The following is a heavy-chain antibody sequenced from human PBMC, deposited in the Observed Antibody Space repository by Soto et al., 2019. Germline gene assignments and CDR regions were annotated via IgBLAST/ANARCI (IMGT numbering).Heavy chain of an antibody. CDR1: GFTLSDHY. CDR3: AAHRRLRWTPDHFGC. D-gene: IGHD2-15*01. J-gene: IGHJ4*02. V-gene: IGHV3-72*01. Sequence: GGSLRLSCAGSGFTLSDHYIDWVRQAPGKGLEWVGRSRDKAQGYSTAYAASVKGRFTTSRDESKNSVYLQMNSLKTEDTAVYYCAAHRRLRWTPDHFGCWGQGSRFTVSS. CDR2: SRDKAQGYST.